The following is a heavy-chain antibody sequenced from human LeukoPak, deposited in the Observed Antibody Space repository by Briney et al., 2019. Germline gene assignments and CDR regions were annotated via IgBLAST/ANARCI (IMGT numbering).Heavy chain of an antibody. CDR2: INLNSGGT. Sequence: ASVKVSCKASGYTFTDYYMHWVRQAPGQGLEWMGWINLNSGGTNFAQRFQGRVTMTRDTSVSTAYMDLSRLISDDTAVYYCARDAGYCTGGSCWYFDRWGQGTLVTVSS. V-gene: IGHV1-2*02. CDR1: GYTFTDYY. J-gene: IGHJ4*02. D-gene: IGHD2-15*01. CDR3: ARDAGYCTGGSCWYFDR.